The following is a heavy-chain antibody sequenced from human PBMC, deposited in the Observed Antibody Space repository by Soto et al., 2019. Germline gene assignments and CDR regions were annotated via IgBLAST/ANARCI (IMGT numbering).Heavy chain of an antibody. CDR2: IKQDGSEK. V-gene: IGHV3-7*03. J-gene: IGHJ6*02. Sequence: GGSLRLSCAASGFTFSSYWMSWVRQAPGKGLEWVANIKQDGSEKYYVDSVKGRFTISRDNAKNSLYLQMNSLRAEDTAVYYCARDRRGITIFGVGSSYYCYGMDVWGQGTTVTVSS. D-gene: IGHD3-3*01. CDR3: ARDRRGITIFGVGSSYYCYGMDV. CDR1: GFTFSSYW.